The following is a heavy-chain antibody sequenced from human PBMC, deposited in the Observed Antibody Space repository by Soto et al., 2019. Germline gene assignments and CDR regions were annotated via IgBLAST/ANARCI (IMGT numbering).Heavy chain of an antibody. CDR2: ISYDGSNK. Sequence: QVQLVESGGGVVQPGRSLRLSCAASGFTFSSYAMHWVRQAPGKGLEWVAVISYDGSNKYYADSVKGRFTISRDNXKXAXXRQMISLRAEDTAVYYCARPYYYDSSGYCHDAFDSRGQGAMVTVSS. V-gene: IGHV3-30-3*01. CDR3: ARPYYYDSSGYCHDAFDS. J-gene: IGHJ3*02. CDR1: GFTFSSYA. D-gene: IGHD3-22*01.